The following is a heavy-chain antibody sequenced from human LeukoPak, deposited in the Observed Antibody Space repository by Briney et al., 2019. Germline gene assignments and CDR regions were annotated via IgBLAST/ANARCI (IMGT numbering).Heavy chain of an antibody. Sequence: PSETLSLTCVVYGGSFSGYYWSWLRQPPGKGLEWIGEINHSGSTDYNPALQSRLSISIDTSKNQFSLKLMSVTAADTAVYYCARDSGTTGEVKFDPWGQGTLVTVSS. D-gene: IGHD3-10*01. CDR1: GGSFSGYY. CDR3: ARDSGTTGEVKFDP. CDR2: INHSGST. V-gene: IGHV4-34*01. J-gene: IGHJ5*02.